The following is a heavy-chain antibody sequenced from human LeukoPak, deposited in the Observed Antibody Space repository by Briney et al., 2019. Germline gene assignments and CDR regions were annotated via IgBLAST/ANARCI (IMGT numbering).Heavy chain of an antibody. CDR1: GFTFSSYA. Sequence: PGGSLRLSCAASGFTFSSYAMSWVRQAPGNGLEWVSAISGSGGSTYYADSVKGRFTISRDNSKNTLYLQMNSLRAEDTAVYYCAKAPAAAGYFFDYWGQGTLVTVSS. CDR2: ISGSGGST. D-gene: IGHD6-13*01. CDR3: AKAPAAAGYFFDY. V-gene: IGHV3-23*01. J-gene: IGHJ4*02.